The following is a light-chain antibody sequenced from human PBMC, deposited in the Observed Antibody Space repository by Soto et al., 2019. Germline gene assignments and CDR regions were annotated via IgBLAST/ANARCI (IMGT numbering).Light chain of an antibody. J-gene: IGKJ1*01. CDR3: QQYDDSPPWT. CDR2: DAS. V-gene: IGKV1-33*01. Sequence: DIQMTQSPASLSASVGDRVTITCQASQDIMNYLNWYQQRPGKAPKLLISDASNLQTGVPPRFSGSGSGTDFTFTISSLQPEDIATYYCQQYDDSPPWTFGQGTKVDIK. CDR1: QDIMNY.